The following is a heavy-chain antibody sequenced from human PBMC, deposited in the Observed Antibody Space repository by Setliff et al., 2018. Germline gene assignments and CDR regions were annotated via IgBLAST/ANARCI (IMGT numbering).Heavy chain of an antibody. J-gene: IGHJ4*02. D-gene: IGHD3-16*01. Sequence: KTSETLSLTCTVSGVSVSSYFWSWIRQPPGKGLEWIGSIFYSGGSTYSDNLSLKSRATISRDISKNQFYLTLTSVTAADTAVYYCARAGYNYDYGDYWGQGSLVTVSS. V-gene: IGHV4-59*02. CDR1: GVSVSSYF. CDR3: ARAGYNYDYGDY. CDR2: IFYSGGS.